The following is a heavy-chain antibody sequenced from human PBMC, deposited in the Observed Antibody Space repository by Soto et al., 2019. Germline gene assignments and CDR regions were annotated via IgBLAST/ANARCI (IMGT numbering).Heavy chain of an antibody. J-gene: IGHJ4*02. V-gene: IGHV5-51*01. CDR1: GYSFTSYW. Sequence: PGESLKISCKGSGYSFTSYWIGWVRQMPGKGLEWMGIIYPGDSDTRYSPSFQGQVTISADKSISTAYLQWSSLKASDTAMYYCATSLDSSGYPSDYWGQGTLVTVSS. CDR3: ATSLDSSGYPSDY. D-gene: IGHD3-22*01. CDR2: IYPGDSDT.